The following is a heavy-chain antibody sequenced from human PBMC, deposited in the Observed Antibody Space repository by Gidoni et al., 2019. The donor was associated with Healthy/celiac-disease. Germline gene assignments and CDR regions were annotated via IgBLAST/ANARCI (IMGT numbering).Heavy chain of an antibody. V-gene: IGHV1-69*04. CDR3: AIILPSSGPFDY. D-gene: IGHD3-10*01. CDR2: IIPILGIA. Sequence: QVQLVQSGAEVKKPGSSVKVSCKASGGTFSSYAISWVRPAPGQGLEWMGRIIPILGIANYAQKFQGRVTITADKSTSTAYMELSSLRSEDTAVYYCAIILPSSGPFDYWGQGTLVTVSS. J-gene: IGHJ4*02. CDR1: GGTFSSYA.